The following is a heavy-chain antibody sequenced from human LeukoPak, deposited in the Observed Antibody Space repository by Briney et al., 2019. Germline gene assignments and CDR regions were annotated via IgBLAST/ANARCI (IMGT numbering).Heavy chain of an antibody. J-gene: IGHJ3*02. CDR1: GGSISSNNYY. V-gene: IGHV4-39*01. CDR3: ARLYGGRHDAFDI. CDR2: IYFSGST. Sequence: SETLSLTCTVSGGSISSNNYYWGWIRQPPAKGLEWIGSIYFSGSTYYSPSLRSRLVISVDTSKNRFSLRLSSVTAADTAVYYCARLYGGRHDAFDIWGQGTMVTVSS. D-gene: IGHD2/OR15-2a*01.